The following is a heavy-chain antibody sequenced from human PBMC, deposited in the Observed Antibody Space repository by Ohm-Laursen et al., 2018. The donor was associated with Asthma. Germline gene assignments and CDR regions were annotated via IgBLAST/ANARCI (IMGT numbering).Heavy chain of an antibody. V-gene: IGHV3-23*01. CDR3: AKDRGFNYGYGMDV. Sequence: SLRLSCSASGFSFSNFAMSWVRQAPGKGLEWVSTISGSAGSTYYADSVKGRFTNSRDNSKNTLYLQMNSLRAEDTALYYCAKDRGFNYGYGMDVWGQGTTVTVSS. J-gene: IGHJ6*02. CDR1: GFSFSNFA. CDR2: ISGSAGST. D-gene: IGHD5-18*01.